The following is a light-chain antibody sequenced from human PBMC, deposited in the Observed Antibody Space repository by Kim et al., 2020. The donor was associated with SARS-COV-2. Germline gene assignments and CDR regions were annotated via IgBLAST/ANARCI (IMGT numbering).Light chain of an antibody. CDR1: QTVNTY. CDR2: GAS. CDR3: QQHSNWPRT. J-gene: IGKJ2*01. Sequence: IVLTQSPATLSVSPGERAILSCRTSQTVNTYLAWYQQKPGQAPRLLIFGASTRVTGVPDRFSGSGSGTEFSLTISSVQSEDFAVYFCQQHSNWPRTFGQGTKLEIK. V-gene: IGKV3-15*01.